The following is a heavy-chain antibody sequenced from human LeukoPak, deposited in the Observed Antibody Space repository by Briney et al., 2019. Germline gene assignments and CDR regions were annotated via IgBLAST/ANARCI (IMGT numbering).Heavy chain of an antibody. CDR2: IRYDGSNK. CDR1: RFTFSNYW. V-gene: IGHV3-30*02. D-gene: IGHD3-3*01. Sequence: GGSLRLSCVDSRFTFSNYWMNWVRQAPGKGLEWVAFIRYDGSNKYYADSVKGRFTISRDNSKNTLYLQMNSLRAEDTAVYYCAKDSDDFWSGQTPDYWGQGTLVTVSS. J-gene: IGHJ4*02. CDR3: AKDSDDFWSGQTPDY.